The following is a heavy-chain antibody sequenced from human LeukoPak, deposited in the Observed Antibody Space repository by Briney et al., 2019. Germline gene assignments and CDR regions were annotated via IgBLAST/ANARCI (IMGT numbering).Heavy chain of an antibody. V-gene: IGHV6-1*01. Sequence: SQTLSLTCAISGDSVSSNSAAWNWIRQSPSRGLEWLGRTYYRSKWYNDYAVSAKSRVTINPDTSKNQFSMQLNSVTPEDTAVYYCARALMTRVTTFVWDNWFDPWGQGTLVTVSS. D-gene: IGHD4-17*01. CDR3: ARALMTRVTTFVWDNWFDP. J-gene: IGHJ5*02. CDR1: GDSVSSNSAA. CDR2: TYYRSKWYN.